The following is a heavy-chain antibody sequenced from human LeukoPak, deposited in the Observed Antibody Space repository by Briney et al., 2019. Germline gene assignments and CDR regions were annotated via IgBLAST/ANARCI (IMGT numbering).Heavy chain of an antibody. V-gene: IGHV4-39*07. CDR3: ARLSGYGLHYYYYMDA. CDR2: IYYTGST. Sequence: GSLRLSCAASGFTFSSYEMNWVRQPPGKGLEWIGSIYYTGSTYYNPSLKSRATISIDTSKNQFSLKLSSVTAADTAVYYCARLSGYGLHYYYYMDAWGSGTTVTVSS. J-gene: IGHJ6*03. CDR1: GFTFSSYE. D-gene: IGHD5-12*01.